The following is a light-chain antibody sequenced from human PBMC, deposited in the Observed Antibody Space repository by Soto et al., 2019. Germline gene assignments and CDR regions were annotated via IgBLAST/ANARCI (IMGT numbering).Light chain of an antibody. CDR2: END. V-gene: IGLV1-51*01. CDR3: GTWDRSLNGGV. Sequence: QSVLTQPPSVAAAPGQKVTISCSGSSSNIGSDYVSWYQQVPGTAPKLLVYENDKQPSGIPDRFSGSKSGTSATLVITGLQTGGEADYYCGTWDRSLNGGVFGGGTKLTVL. J-gene: IGLJ3*02. CDR1: SSNIGSDY.